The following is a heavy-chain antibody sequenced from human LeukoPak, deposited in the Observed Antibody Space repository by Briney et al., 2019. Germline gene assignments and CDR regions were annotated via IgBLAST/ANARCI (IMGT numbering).Heavy chain of an antibody. V-gene: IGHV4-4*07. CDR1: GGSLSSYY. CDR3: VRHGRDTSLVGVYYGMDV. D-gene: IGHD5-18*01. Sequence: SETLSLTCTVSGGSLSSYYWSWIRQPAGKGLEWIGRVYTSGSTNYNPSLKSRVTMSIDTSKNQFSLKLSSVTAADTAVYYCVRHGRDTSLVGVYYGMDVWGQGTTVTVSS. J-gene: IGHJ6*02. CDR2: VYTSGST.